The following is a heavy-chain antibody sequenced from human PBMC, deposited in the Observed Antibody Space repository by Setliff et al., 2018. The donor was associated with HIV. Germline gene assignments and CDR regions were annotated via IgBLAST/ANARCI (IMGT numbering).Heavy chain of an antibody. CDR2: ISSNGLST. CDR3: ARDAEVGTTYFDS. V-gene: IGHV3-64*02. Sequence: GGSLRLSCAASGFTFSAYAMHWVRQAPGKGLEYVSAISSNGLSTYYADPVKGRFTISRDNSKSTLYLQMGSLRAEDMAVYYCARDAEVGTTYFDSWGQGTLVTVSS. D-gene: IGHD1-26*01. CDR1: GFTFSAYA. J-gene: IGHJ4*02.